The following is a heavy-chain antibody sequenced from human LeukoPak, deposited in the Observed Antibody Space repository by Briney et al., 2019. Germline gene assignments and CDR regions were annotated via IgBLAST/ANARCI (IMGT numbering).Heavy chain of an antibody. V-gene: IGHV1-46*01. CDR1: GYTFTSYY. CDR3: ARGSYYYGSGGCLGSDY. Sequence: ASVKVSCKASGYTFTSYYMHWVRQPPGQGLEWMGIINPSGGSTSYAQKFQGRVTMARDTSTSTVYMELSSLRSTDTAVYYCARGSYYYGSGGCLGSDYWGQGTLVTVPS. CDR2: INPSGGST. J-gene: IGHJ4*02. D-gene: IGHD3-10*01.